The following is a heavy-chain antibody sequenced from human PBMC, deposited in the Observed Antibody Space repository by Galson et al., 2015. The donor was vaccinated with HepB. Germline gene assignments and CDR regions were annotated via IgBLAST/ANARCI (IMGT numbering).Heavy chain of an antibody. V-gene: IGHV3-30*03. CDR3: VRAGSGWGFDY. D-gene: IGHD6-19*01. CDR2: ISYDGSNK. Sequence: SLRLSCAASGFTFSSYGMHWVRQAPGKGLEWVAVISYDGSNKYYADSVKGRFTISRDNSKNTLYLQMNSLRAEDTAVYYCVRAGSGWGFDYWGQGTLVTVSS. CDR1: GFTFSSYG. J-gene: IGHJ4*02.